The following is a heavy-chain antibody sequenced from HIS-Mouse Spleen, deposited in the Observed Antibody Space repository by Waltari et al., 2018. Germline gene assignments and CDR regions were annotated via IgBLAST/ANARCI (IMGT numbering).Heavy chain of an antibody. CDR1: GFSLSTSGMC. CDR3: ARTGDYGDYYWYFDL. V-gene: IGHV2-70*15. CDR2: IDWDDDK. D-gene: IGHD4-17*01. Sequence: QVTLRESGPALVKPTQTLTLTCTFSGFSLSTSGMCVSWIRQPPGKALEWLARIDWDDDKYYSTSLKTRLTISKDTSKNQVVLTMTNMDPVDTATYYCARTGDYGDYYWYFDLWGRGTLVTVSS. J-gene: IGHJ2*01.